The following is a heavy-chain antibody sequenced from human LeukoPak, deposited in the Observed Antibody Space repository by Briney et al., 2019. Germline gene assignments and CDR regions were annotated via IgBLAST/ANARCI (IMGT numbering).Heavy chain of an antibody. Sequence: ASVKVSCKASGYTFTNYDIHWVRQATGQGLEWMGWMNPYSGNTGYAQKFQDRVTMTRDTSINTAYLELSSLKSGDTAVYYCARVPAARDFGYWGQGTPVIVSS. CDR3: ARVPAARDFGY. D-gene: IGHD2-15*01. V-gene: IGHV1-8*01. J-gene: IGHJ4*02. CDR1: GYTFTNYD. CDR2: MNPYSGNT.